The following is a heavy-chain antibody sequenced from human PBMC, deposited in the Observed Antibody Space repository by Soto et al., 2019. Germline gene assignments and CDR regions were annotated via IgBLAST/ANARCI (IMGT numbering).Heavy chain of an antibody. J-gene: IGHJ5*01. CDR3: ARLIGNSWLDS. D-gene: IGHD2-8*01. V-gene: IGHV6-1*01. CDR2: TYYRSNCYT. Sequence: QIHLQQSGPGLVKPSQTLSLTCAISGDSVSTNSATWDWIRQSPSRGLEWLGRTYYRSNCYTDYAVSVKGRITISPDTSNYQLSLHLNSVTPDDTAVYDCARLIGNSWLDSWGQGTLVTVSS. CDR1: GDSVSTNSAT.